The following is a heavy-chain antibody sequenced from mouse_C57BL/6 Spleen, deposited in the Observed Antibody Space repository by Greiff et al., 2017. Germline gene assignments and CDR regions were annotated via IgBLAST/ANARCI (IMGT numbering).Heavy chain of an antibody. CDR2: LSSGSSTS. D-gene: IGHD1-1*01. CDR3: ARSYYGSSEGYFYV. J-gene: IGHJ1*03. Sequence: EVKLVESGGGLVKPGGSLKLSCAASGFTFSDYGMHWVRQAPEKELEWVAYLSSGSSTSYYADTVKGRFTISRDNAKNTLFLQMTSLKSEDTAMYYCARSYYGSSEGYFYVWGTGTTVTVSS. V-gene: IGHV5-17*01. CDR1: GFTFSDYG.